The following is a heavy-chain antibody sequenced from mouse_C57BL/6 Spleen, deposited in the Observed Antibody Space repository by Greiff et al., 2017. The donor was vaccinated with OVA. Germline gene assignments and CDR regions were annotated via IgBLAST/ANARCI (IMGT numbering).Heavy chain of an antibody. V-gene: IGHV1-59*01. Sequence: QVQLQQPGAELVRPGTSVKLSCKASGYTFTSYWMHWVKQRPGQGLEWIGVIDPSDSYTNYNQKFKGKATLTVDTSSSTAYMQLSSLTSEDSAVYYCARGESDFDYWGQGTTLTVSS. CDR3: ARGESDFDY. CDR1: GYTFTSYW. J-gene: IGHJ2*01. CDR2: IDPSDSYT.